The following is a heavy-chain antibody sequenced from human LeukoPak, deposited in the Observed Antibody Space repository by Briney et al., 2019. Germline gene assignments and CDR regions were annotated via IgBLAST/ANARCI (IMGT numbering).Heavy chain of an antibody. CDR2: INAGNGNT. CDR1: GYTLSNYA. D-gene: IGHD6-19*01. Sequence: ASVKVSCKASGYTLSNYALHWVRQAPGQTLECVGWINAGNGNTKYSQRFRGRVTITWDTSARTAYMELSSLRSEDTAVYYCARVVGGWRGRYFDYWGQGTPVTVSS. CDR3: ARVVGGWRGRYFDY. V-gene: IGHV1-3*01. J-gene: IGHJ4*02.